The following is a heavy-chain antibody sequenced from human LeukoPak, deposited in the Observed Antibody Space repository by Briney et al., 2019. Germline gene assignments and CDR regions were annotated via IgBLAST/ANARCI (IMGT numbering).Heavy chain of an antibody. D-gene: IGHD4-11*01. V-gene: IGHV4-61*02. CDR1: CGSISSGSYY. Sequence: SQTLSLTCTVSCGSISSGSYYWSWIRQPAGKGLEWIGRIYTSGSTNYNPSLKSRVAISIPTFKNQFSLKLRSVTAADTAVYYCASSNYVSYYYYYMDVWGKGTTVTVSS. CDR2: IYTSGST. CDR3: ASSNYVSYYYYYMDV. J-gene: IGHJ6*03.